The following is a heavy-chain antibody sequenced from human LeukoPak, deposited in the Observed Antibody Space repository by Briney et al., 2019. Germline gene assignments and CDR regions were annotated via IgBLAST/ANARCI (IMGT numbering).Heavy chain of an antibody. V-gene: IGHV3-23*01. CDR2: ISGSGGST. Sequence: GGSVRLSCAASGFTFSSYAMSWVHQAPGKGLEWVSAISGSGGSTYYADSVKGRFTISRDNSKNTLYLQMNSLRAEDTAVYYCAKGIRIVGATTWDYWGQGTLVTVSS. D-gene: IGHD1-26*01. CDR3: AKGIRIVGATTWDY. CDR1: GFTFSSYA. J-gene: IGHJ4*02.